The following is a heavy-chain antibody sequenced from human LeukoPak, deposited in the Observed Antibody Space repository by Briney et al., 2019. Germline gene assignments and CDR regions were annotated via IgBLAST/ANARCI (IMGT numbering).Heavy chain of an antibody. CDR2: ISAYNGNT. CDR3: ASTLDYYDSSGYYYN. J-gene: IGHJ4*02. V-gene: IGHV1-18*01. Sequence: AASVKVSCKASGGTFTSYGISWVRQAPGQGLEWMGWISAYNGNTNYAQKLQGRVTMTTDTSTSTAYMELRSLRSDDTAVYYCASTLDYYDSSGYYYNWGQGTLVTVSS. CDR1: GGTFTSYG. D-gene: IGHD3-22*01.